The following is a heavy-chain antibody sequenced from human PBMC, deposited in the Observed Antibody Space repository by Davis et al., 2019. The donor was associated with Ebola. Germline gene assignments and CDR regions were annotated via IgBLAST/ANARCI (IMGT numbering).Heavy chain of an antibody. CDR1: GFTFSAYA. CDR2: ITDISSPI. V-gene: IGHV3-23*01. D-gene: IGHD1-1*01. CDR3: AKEVSNSVDY. J-gene: IGHJ4*02. Sequence: PAGSLSLSCAASGFTFSAYALTWVRQAPGKGLEWVSTITDISSPIYYGDSVKGRFTTSRDNSRNTLYLQLNSLRAEDTAVYYCAKEVSNSVDYWGQGTLVTVSS.